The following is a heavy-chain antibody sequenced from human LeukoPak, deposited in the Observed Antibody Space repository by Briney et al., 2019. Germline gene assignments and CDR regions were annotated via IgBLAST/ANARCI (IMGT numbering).Heavy chain of an antibody. D-gene: IGHD2-15*01. CDR2: INPSGGST. Sequence: GASVKVSCKASGYTSTSYYMHWVRQAPGQGLEWMGIINPSGGSTSYAQKFQGRVTMTRDMSTSTVYMELSSLRSEDTAVYYCARDGYCSGGSCYSGGVDYWGQGTLVTVSS. CDR3: ARDGYCSGGSCYSGGVDY. CDR1: GYTSTSYY. J-gene: IGHJ4*02. V-gene: IGHV1-46*01.